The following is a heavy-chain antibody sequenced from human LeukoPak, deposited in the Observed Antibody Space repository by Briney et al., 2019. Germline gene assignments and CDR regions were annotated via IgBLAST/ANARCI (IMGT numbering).Heavy chain of an antibody. CDR3: ANPWGSDWWFFDV. CDR2: ISYDGSNK. V-gene: IGHV3-30*18. J-gene: IGHJ2*01. CDR1: GFTFGSYG. Sequence: PGRSLRLSCAASGFTFGSYGMHWVRQAPGKGLEWVAVISYDGSNKYYADSVKGRFTISRDNSKNTVFLQMNSLRDEDTAVYYCANPWGSDWWFFDVWGRGTLVTVSS. D-gene: IGHD2-8*02.